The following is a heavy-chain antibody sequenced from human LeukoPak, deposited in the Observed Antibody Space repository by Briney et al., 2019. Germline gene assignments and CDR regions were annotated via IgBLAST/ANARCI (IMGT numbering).Heavy chain of an antibody. CDR2: MNPNSGNT. CDR3: ARGVKYYDILTGWYNWFDP. Sequence: ASVKVSCKASGYTFTSYDINWVRQATGQGLEWMGWMNPNSGNTGYAQKFQGRVTMTRNTSISTAYMELSSLRSGDTAVYYCARGVKYYDILTGWYNWFDPWGQGTLVTVSS. V-gene: IGHV1-8*01. CDR1: GYTFTSYD. J-gene: IGHJ5*02. D-gene: IGHD3-9*01.